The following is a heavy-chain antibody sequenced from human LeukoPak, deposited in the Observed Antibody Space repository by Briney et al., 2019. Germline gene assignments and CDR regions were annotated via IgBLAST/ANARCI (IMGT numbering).Heavy chain of an antibody. CDR2: FDPEDGDT. Sequence: ASVKVSCKVSGYTLTQLSMHWVRQAPGKGREWVGGFDPEDGDTIYAQKLQGRVTMTEDTSTDTAYMELSSLRSEDTAVYYCATLYSYGYFDYWGQGTLVTVSS. V-gene: IGHV1-24*01. J-gene: IGHJ4*02. CDR3: ATLYSYGYFDY. D-gene: IGHD5-18*01. CDR1: GYTLTQLS.